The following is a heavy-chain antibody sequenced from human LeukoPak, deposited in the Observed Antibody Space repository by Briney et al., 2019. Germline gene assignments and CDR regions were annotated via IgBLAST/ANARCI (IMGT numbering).Heavy chain of an antibody. V-gene: IGHV3-53*01. CDR1: GFFDSSNY. CDR3: ARGRGLDV. CDR2: FYSGGYT. D-gene: IGHD2-15*01. Sequence: GGSLRLSCVASGFFDSSNYMNWVRQAPGKGPEWVSVFYSGGYTHYADSMKGRFTISRDNSKNTVYLQMNSLRAEDTAVYFCARGRGLDVWGQGTTVTVSS. J-gene: IGHJ6*02.